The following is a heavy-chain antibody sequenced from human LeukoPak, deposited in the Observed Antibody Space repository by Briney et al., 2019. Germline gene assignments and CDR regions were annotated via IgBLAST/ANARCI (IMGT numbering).Heavy chain of an antibody. CDR3: AEAPTEQLVLDY. Sequence: SVKVSCKASGGTFGSYTISWVRQAPGQGLEWMGRIIPILGIANYAQKFQGRVTITADKSTSTAYTELSSLRSEDTAVYYCAEAPTEQLVLDYWGQGTLVTVSS. J-gene: IGHJ4*02. CDR2: IIPILGIA. V-gene: IGHV1-69*02. CDR1: GGTFGSYT. D-gene: IGHD6-6*01.